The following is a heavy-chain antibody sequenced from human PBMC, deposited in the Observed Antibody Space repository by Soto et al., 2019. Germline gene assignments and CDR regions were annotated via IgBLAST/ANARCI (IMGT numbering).Heavy chain of an antibody. D-gene: IGHD2-2*01. CDR1: GGTFSSYT. CDR3: ARDLPYCISTSCYAGYYYYGMDV. CDR2: INPSGGST. V-gene: IGHV1-46*01. J-gene: IGHJ6*02. Sequence: ASVKVSCKASGGTFSSYTISWVRQAPGQGLEWMGIINPSGGSTSYAQKFQGRVTMTRDTSTSTVYMELSSLRSEDTAVYYCARDLPYCISTSCYAGYYYYGMDVWGQGTTVTVSS.